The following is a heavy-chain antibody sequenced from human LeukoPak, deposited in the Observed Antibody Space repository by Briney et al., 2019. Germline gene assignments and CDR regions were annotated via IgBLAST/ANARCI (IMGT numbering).Heavy chain of an antibody. V-gene: IGHV4-59*01. D-gene: IGHD3-9*01. Sequence: SETLSLTCTVSGDPISRYYWSCIRQPPGKGLEGIGYIYYSGSTNYNPSLKSRVTISVDTSKNQFSLKLSSVTAADTAVYYCARTYYDILTGYPRGYFDYWGQGTLVTVSS. CDR3: ARTYYDILTGYPRGYFDY. J-gene: IGHJ4*02. CDR2: IYYSGST. CDR1: GDPISRYY.